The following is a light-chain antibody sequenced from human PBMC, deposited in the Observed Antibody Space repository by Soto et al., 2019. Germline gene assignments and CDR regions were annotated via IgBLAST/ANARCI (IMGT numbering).Light chain of an antibody. CDR1: NIGSKS. V-gene: IGLV3-9*01. J-gene: IGLJ2*01. Sequence: SSELTQPPSVSVAPGQTARITCGGNNIGSKSVHWYQQKPGQSPVLVIYQDSKRPSGIPERFSGSNSGNTATLTISGTQAMDEADYYCQAWDSSTYVVFGGGTKLTVL. CDR3: QAWDSSTYVV. CDR2: QDS.